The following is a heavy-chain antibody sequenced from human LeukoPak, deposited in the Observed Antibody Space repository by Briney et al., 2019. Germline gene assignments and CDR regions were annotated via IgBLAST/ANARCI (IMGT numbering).Heavy chain of an antibody. CDR3: AKPPSLSYYYYYMDV. CDR1: GFTFSSYA. Sequence: GGSLRLSCAASGFTFSSYAMSWVRQAPGKGLWWVSAISGSGGSTYYADSVRGRFTFSRDNSKNTLYLQMNSLRAEDTAVYYCAKPPSLSYYYYYMDVWGKGTTVTVSS. V-gene: IGHV3-23*01. CDR2: ISGSGGST. J-gene: IGHJ6*03.